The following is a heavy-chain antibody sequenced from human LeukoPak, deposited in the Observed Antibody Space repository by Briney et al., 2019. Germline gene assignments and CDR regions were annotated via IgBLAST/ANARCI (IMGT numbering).Heavy chain of an antibody. CDR2: MSGSGGST. CDR1: GFTFSSYA. J-gene: IGHJ1*01. D-gene: IGHD3-22*01. CDR3: AKDPGVVVRNRYFQH. Sequence: GGSLRLSCAASGFTFSSYAMSCVRQAAGKGLEWVSAMSGSGGSTDYADSVKGRFTISRDNSKNTLYLQMNSLRAEDTAVYYCAKDPGVVVRNRYFQHWGQGTLVTVSS. V-gene: IGHV3-23*01.